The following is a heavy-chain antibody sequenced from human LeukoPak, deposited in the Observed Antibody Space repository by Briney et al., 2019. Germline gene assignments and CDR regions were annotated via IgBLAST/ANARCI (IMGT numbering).Heavy chain of an antibody. V-gene: IGHV3-30*02. CDR1: GFTFSSYG. CDR2: IRYDGSNK. Sequence: GGSLRLSCAASGFTFSSYGMHWVRQAPAKGLEWVAFIRYDGSNKYYADSVKGRFTISRDNSKNTLYLQMNSLRAEDTAVYYCAKDGPIVVVPAARAASYYFDYWGQGTLVTVSS. CDR3: AKDGPIVVVPAARAASYYFDY. J-gene: IGHJ4*02. D-gene: IGHD2-2*01.